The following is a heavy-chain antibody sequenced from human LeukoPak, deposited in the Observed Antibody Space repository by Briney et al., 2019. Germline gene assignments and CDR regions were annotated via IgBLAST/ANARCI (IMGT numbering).Heavy chain of an antibody. D-gene: IGHD3-10*01. Sequence: SETLSLTCTVSGGCISSGGYYWSWSRQPPGNGLEWIGYIYHSGSTYYNPSLKSRVTISVDRSKNQFSLKLSSVTAADTAVYFCARDVTMVRRTQDYYGMDVWGQGTTVTVSS. CDR2: IYHSGST. CDR3: ARDVTMVRRTQDYYGMDV. V-gene: IGHV4-30-2*01. CDR1: GGCISSGGYY. J-gene: IGHJ6*02.